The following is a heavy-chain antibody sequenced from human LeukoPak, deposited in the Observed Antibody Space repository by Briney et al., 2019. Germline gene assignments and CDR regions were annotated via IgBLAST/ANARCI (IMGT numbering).Heavy chain of an antibody. J-gene: IGHJ4*01. CDR3: ARCSPVRSSYFDY. V-gene: IGHV3-53*01. D-gene: IGHD6-6*01. CDR2: IYSGGST. Sequence: GGSLRLSCAASGFTVSSNYMSWVRQAPGKGLEWVSVIYSGGSTYYADSVKGRFTISRDNSKNTLYLQMNSLRAEDTAVYYCARCSPVRSSYFDYWGHVNMGTV. CDR1: GFTVSSNY.